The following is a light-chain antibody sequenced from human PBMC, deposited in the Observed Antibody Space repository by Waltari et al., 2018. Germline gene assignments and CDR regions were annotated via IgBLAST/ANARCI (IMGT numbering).Light chain of an antibody. CDR2: LRSDGSH. CDR3: QTWGTGIQV. Sequence: QLVLTQSPSASASLGASVKLTCTLSSGHSNFAIAWHQQQPEKGPRYLRKLRSDGSHSKGDGVPDRFSGSSSGAERYLTISSLQSEDEADYYCQTWGTGIQVFGGGTKLTVL. CDR1: SGHSNFA. J-gene: IGLJ2*01. V-gene: IGLV4-69*01.